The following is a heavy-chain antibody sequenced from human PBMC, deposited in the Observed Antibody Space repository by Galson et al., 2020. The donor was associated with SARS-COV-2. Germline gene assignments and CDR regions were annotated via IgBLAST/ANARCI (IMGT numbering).Heavy chain of an antibody. Sequence: SETLSLTCTVSGGSISSSSNYWGWIRQPPGKGLEWIGSIYYSGSTYYNPSLKSRVTISVDTSKNQFSLKLSSVTAADTAVYYCASTGRALGYCRGGSCYSGDWGQGTLVTVSS. V-gene: IGHV4-39*01. D-gene: IGHD2-15*01. CDR3: ASTGRALGYCRGGSCYSGD. J-gene: IGHJ4*02. CDR2: IYYSGST. CDR1: GGSISSSSNY.